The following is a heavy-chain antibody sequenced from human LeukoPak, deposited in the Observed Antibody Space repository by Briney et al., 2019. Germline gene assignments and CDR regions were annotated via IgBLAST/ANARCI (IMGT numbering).Heavy chain of an antibody. CDR1: GFIFTHHA. CDR2: TSYDGKNI. CDR3: ARDEYNNHGSGGWFDP. D-gene: IGHD3-10*01. V-gene: IGHV3-30*01. J-gene: IGHJ5*02. Sequence: GGSLRLSCAASGFIFTHHAIHWVRQGPGKGLEWLGVTSYDGKNIHYSASAKGRFTIFRDNSKNTVYLQVNNVRPEDTAIYFCARDEYNNHGSGGWFDPWGLGTLVTVSS.